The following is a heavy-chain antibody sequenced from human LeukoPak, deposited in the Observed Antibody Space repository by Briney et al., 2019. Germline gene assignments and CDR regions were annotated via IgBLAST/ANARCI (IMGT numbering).Heavy chain of an antibody. CDR2: IWYDGSNK. J-gene: IGHJ5*02. Sequence: GGSLRLSCAASGFTFSSYGMHWVRQAPGKGLEWVAVIWYDGSNKYYADSVKGRFTISRDNSKNTLYLQMNSLRAEDTAVYYCARSPTGHWFDPWAREPWSPSPQ. D-gene: IGHD1-14*01. CDR1: GFTFSSYG. V-gene: IGHV3-33*01. CDR3: ARSPTGHWFDP.